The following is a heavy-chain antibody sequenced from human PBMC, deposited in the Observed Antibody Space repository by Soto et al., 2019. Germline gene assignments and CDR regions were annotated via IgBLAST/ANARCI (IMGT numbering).Heavy chain of an antibody. Sequence: ASLPMSVTSTVADGPMGSRSYYRGRIQKPPGKGLEWIGSIYYSGTTYYNPSLKSRVTISVDTSKNQFSLNLSSVTAADTAVYYCASPKTAFYIWFDPWGQGTLVTVSS. D-gene: IGHD3-3*02. CDR2: IYYSGTT. V-gene: IGHV4-39*01. CDR1: DGPMGSRSYY. CDR3: ASPKTAFYIWFDP. J-gene: IGHJ5*02.